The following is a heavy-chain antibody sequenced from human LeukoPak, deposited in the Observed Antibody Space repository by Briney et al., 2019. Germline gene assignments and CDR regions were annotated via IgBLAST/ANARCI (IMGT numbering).Heavy chain of an antibody. V-gene: IGHV1-2*02. J-gene: IGHJ6*02. CDR3: ARSYGAGHYYYGMDV. D-gene: IGHD5-18*01. CDR2: INPNSGGT. CDR1: GYTFTGYY. Sequence: ASVKVSCKASGYTFTGYYMHWVRQAPGQGLEWMGWINPNSGGTNYAQKFQGRVTMTRDTSISTAYMGLSRLRSDDTAVYYCARSYGAGHYYYGMDVWGQGTTVTVSS.